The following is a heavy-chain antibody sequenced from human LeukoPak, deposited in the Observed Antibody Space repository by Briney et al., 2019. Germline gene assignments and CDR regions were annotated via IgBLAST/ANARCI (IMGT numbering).Heavy chain of an antibody. D-gene: IGHD2-21*01. Sequence: GGSLRLSCAASGFTFSAYAMNWVRQAPGKGLEWVSSIIGRGTSAFYAGSVKGRFTISRDNSKNTLYLQMNSLTAADTAVYYCAKPNGNVVAVPMDVWGQGTTVTVSS. V-gene: IGHV3-23*01. CDR1: GFTFSAYA. CDR2: IIGRGTSA. J-gene: IGHJ6*02. CDR3: AKPNGNVVAVPMDV.